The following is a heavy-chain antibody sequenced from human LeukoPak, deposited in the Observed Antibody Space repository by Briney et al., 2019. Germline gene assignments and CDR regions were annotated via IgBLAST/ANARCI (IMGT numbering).Heavy chain of an antibody. J-gene: IGHJ4*02. CDR1: GYTFASYD. CDR3: ARSKGARFRELLNY. CDR2: MNPNSGNT. D-gene: IGHD3-10*01. V-gene: IGHV1-8*01. Sequence: ASVKVSCKASGYTFASYDINWVRQATGQGLEWMGWMNPNSGNTGYAQKFQVRVTMTRNTSISTAYMELSSLRSEDTAVYYCARSKGARFRELLNYWGQGTLVTVSS.